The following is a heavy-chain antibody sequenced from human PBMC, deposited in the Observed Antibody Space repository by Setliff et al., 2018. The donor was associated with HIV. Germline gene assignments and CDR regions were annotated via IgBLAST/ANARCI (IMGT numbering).Heavy chain of an antibody. D-gene: IGHD2-15*01. Sequence: SETRSLTCDVYGGSLSGYYWTWIRQPPGKGLESLAEINHSGSTNYNPSPKSRLTISIDKSKRQFYLRLTSVTAADTAVYYCAIRERYCSGLTCYRYFQFWGQGTLVTVSS. J-gene: IGHJ1*01. CDR1: GGSLSGYY. CDR2: INHSGST. V-gene: IGHV4-34*01. CDR3: AIRERYCSGLTCYRYFQF.